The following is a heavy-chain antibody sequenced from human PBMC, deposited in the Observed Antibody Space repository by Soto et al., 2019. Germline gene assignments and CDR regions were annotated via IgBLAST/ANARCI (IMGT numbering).Heavy chain of an antibody. CDR3: ARDDRYSSSWSYYYYGMDV. D-gene: IGHD6-13*01. CDR2: INPNSGGT. V-gene: IGHV1-2*02. Sequence: GASVKVSCKASGYTFTGYYMHWVRQAPGQGLEWMGWINPNSGGTNYAQKFQGRVTMTRDTSISTAYMELSRLRSDDTAVYYCARDDRYSSSWSYYYYGMDVWGQGTTVTVSS. J-gene: IGHJ6*02. CDR1: GYTFTGYY.